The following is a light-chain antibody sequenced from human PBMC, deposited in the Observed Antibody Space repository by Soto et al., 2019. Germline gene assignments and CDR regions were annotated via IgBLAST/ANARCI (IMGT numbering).Light chain of an antibody. CDR2: GAS. V-gene: IGKV3-20*01. CDR3: QRYGTSLPLT. CDR1: QSVSSNY. J-gene: IGKJ4*01. Sequence: EIVLTQSPGTLSLSPGDRATLSCRASQSVSSNYLAWYQQKPGQAPRLLIYGASSRATGIPDRFSGSGSGTDFTLTISRLEPEDFAVYYCQRYGTSLPLTFGGGXKVDI.